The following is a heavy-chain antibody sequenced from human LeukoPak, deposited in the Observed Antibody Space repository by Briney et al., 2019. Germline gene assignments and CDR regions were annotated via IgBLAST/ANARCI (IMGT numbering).Heavy chain of an antibody. Sequence: PGGSLRLSCAASGFTFSSYWMHWVRQAPGKGLVWVSRINSDGSSTSYADSVKCRFTISRDNAKNTLYLQMNSLRAEDTAVYYCAREAYDYGDYFPDYWGQGTLVTVSS. J-gene: IGHJ4*02. CDR1: GFTFSSYW. CDR3: AREAYDYGDYFPDY. V-gene: IGHV3-74*01. CDR2: INSDGSST. D-gene: IGHD4-17*01.